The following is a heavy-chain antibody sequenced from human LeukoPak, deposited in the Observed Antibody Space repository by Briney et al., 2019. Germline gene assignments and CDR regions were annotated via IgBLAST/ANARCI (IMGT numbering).Heavy chain of an antibody. Sequence: SETLSLTCTVSGGSISSYYWTWIRQPPGKGLEWIGYIFYSGRTNYTPSLKSRVTISIDTSKNQFSLKLRSVTAADTAVYYCAREALGTSDFDYWGQGTLVTVSS. J-gene: IGHJ4*02. CDR2: IFYSGRT. V-gene: IGHV4-59*01. CDR1: GGSISSYY. D-gene: IGHD7-27*01. CDR3: AREALGTSDFDY.